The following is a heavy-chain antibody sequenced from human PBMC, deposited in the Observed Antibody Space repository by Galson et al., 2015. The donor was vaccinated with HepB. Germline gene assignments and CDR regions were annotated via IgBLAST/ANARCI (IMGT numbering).Heavy chain of an antibody. CDR1: GFTFSNYA. Sequence: SLRLSCAASGFTFSNYAMTWVRQAPGKGLEWVSSISAGGDTTYYADSVKGRFTISRDNAKKMLSLRTNSLRAEDTAVYYCARRTVLIIYNDAFDIWGQGTMVTVSS. V-gene: IGHV3-23*01. J-gene: IGHJ3*02. CDR3: ARRTVLIIYNDAFDI. D-gene: IGHD3-16*01. CDR2: ISAGGDTT.